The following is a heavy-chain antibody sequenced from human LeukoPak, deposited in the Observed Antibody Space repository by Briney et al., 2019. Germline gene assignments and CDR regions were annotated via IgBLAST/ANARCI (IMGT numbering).Heavy chain of an antibody. CDR2: INHSGST. D-gene: IGHD3-10*01. Sequence: PSETLSLTCAVYGGSFSGYYWSWIRQPPGKGLEWIGEINHSGSTNYNPSLKSRVTLSVDTSKNQFSLKLSSVTAADTAVYYCARGLYYYGSGSYYKAWGQGTLVTVSS. CDR3: ARGLYYYGSGSYYKA. V-gene: IGHV4-34*01. CDR1: GGSFSGYY. J-gene: IGHJ5*02.